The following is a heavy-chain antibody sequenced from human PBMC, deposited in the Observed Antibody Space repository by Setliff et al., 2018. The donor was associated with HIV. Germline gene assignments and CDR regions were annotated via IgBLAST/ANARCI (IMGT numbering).Heavy chain of an antibody. CDR2: TYYRSKWYN. D-gene: IGHD3-16*01. V-gene: IGHV6-1*01. Sequence: SQTLSLTCAISGDSVSSNSAAWNWIRQSPSRGLEWLGRTYYRSKWYNDYAVSVKSRITINPDTSKNQFSLQLNSVTPEDTAVYYCARDRFRGGVGTGLAEYWGQGTVVTVSS. CDR3: ARDRFRGGVGTGLAEY. CDR1: GDSVSSNSAA. J-gene: IGHJ4*02.